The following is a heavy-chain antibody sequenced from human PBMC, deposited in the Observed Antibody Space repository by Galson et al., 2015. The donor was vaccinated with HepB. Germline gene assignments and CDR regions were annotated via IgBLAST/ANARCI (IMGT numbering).Heavy chain of an antibody. CDR1: GFTFSTYG. V-gene: IGHV3-30*03. CDR2: ISNDGSNK. J-gene: IGHJ5*02. CDR3: ARGARGYYDFWSGYSGPGWFDP. D-gene: IGHD3-3*01. Sequence: SLRLSCAASGFTFSTYGMHWVCQAPGKGLEWVAVISNDGSNKYYADSVKGRFTISRDNSKNTLYLQMNSLRAEDTAVYYCARGARGYYDFWSGYSGPGWFDPWGQGTLVTVSS.